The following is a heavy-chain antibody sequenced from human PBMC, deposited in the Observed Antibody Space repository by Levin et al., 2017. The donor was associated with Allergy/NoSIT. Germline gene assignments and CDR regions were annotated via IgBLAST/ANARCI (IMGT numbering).Heavy chain of an antibody. J-gene: IGHJ4*02. V-gene: IGHV3-23*01. Sequence: PEASVKVSCAASGFTFGTYAMSWVRQGPGKGLEWVSAISGSGGDAYYADSVKGRFTISRDNSKNTLYLQMNTLRAEDTAVYYCAKGTTQQVFDILTGYFLPEDYWGQGTLVTVSS. CDR2: ISGSGGDA. CDR1: GFTFGTYA. CDR3: AKGTTQQVFDILTGYFLPEDY. D-gene: IGHD3-9*01.